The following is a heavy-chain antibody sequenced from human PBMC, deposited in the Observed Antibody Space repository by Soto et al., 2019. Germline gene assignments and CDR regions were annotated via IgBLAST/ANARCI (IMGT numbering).Heavy chain of an antibody. CDR3: VRGGGGGLFDP. Sequence: QVQLVESGGGLVPPGGSLRLSCAGSGFTFGDSYMSWIRQAPEKGLEWLSYISPGSRYPAYADSVKGRFTISRDNAKRSLYLQMMSLTAEETAIYYCVRGGGGGLFDPWGQGTMVTVSS. J-gene: IGHJ5*02. CDR2: ISPGSRYP. D-gene: IGHD2-15*01. V-gene: IGHV3-11*06. CDR1: GFTFGDSY.